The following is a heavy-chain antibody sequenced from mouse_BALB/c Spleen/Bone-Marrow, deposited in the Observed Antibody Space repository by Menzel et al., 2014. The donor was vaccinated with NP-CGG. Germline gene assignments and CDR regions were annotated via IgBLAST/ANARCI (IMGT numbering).Heavy chain of an antibody. Sequence: EVMLVESGGGLVKLGGSLKLSCAASGFTFSSYTMSWVRQTPEKRLEWVATISSGGSYTYYPDSVKGQFTISRDNAKNTLYLQMSSLKSEDTAMYYCTREDYGYTFAYWGQGTLVTVSA. CDR1: GFTFSSYT. D-gene: IGHD1-2*01. CDR2: ISSGGSYT. J-gene: IGHJ3*01. CDR3: TREDYGYTFAY. V-gene: IGHV5-6-4*01.